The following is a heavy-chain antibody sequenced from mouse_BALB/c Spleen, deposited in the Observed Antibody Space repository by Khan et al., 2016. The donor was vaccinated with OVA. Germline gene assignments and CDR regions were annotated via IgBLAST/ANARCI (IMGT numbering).Heavy chain of an antibody. Sequence: VQLKQSGPGLVQPSQSLSITCTVSGFSLTNYGVHWVRQSPGKGLEWLGKIWSGGSTDYNATFITRLSISKDNSKSHVFLKMNSLHANDTAIYSIDRNRNGYFDYWGQGTTVTVSS. J-gene: IGHJ2*01. V-gene: IGHV2-2*02. CDR2: IWSGGST. CDR3: DRNRNGYFDY. D-gene: IGHD1-1*02. CDR1: GFSLTNYG.